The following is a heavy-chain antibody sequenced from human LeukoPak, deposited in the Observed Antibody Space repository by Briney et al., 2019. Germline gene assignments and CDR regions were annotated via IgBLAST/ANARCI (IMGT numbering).Heavy chain of an antibody. CDR2: ISYDGSNK. D-gene: IGHD1-7*01. V-gene: IGHV3-30*01. CDR1: GFTFSSYA. Sequence: PGGCLRLSRAASGFTFSSYAMHWVRQAPGKGLEWVAVISYDGSNKYYADSVKGRFTISRDNSKNTLYLQMNSLRAEDTAVYYCGRDFGLIGTKRSFDIWGQGTMVTVSS. CDR3: GRDFGLIGTKRSFDI. J-gene: IGHJ3*02.